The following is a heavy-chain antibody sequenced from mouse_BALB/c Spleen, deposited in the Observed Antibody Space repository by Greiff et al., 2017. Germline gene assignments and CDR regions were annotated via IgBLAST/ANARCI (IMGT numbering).Heavy chain of an antibody. D-gene: IGHD2-3*01. CDR2: INPYNDGT. CDR3: ARVYDGYYYYAMDY. CDR1: GYTFTSYV. J-gene: IGHJ4*01. V-gene: IGHV1-14*01. Sequence: EVKLQESGPELVKPGASVKMSCKASGYTFTSYVMHWVKQKPGQGLEWIGYINPYNDGTKYNEKFKGKATLTSDKSSSTAYMELSSLTSEDSAVYYCARVYDGYYYYAMDYWGQGTSVTVSS.